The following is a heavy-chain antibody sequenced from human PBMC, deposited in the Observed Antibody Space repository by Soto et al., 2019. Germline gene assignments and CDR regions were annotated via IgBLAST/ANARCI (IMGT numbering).Heavy chain of an antibody. Sequence: QVQLVESGGGVVQPGWSLRLSCAASGFTFSSYGMHWVRQAPGKGLVRVAVIPYDGSNKYYADSVKGRFTISRDKSKNSMYLQMNSLRAEYTAVYYGAKDLLGLGGAAGIDVWGQGTTVTVSS. D-gene: IGHD6-25*01. V-gene: IGHV3-30*18. CDR2: IPYDGSNK. J-gene: IGHJ6*02. CDR1: GFTFSSYG. CDR3: AKDLLGLGGAAGIDV.